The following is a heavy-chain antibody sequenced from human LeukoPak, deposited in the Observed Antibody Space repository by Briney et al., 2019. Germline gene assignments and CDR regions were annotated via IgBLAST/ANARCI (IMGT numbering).Heavy chain of an antibody. D-gene: IGHD6-13*01. J-gene: IGHJ5*02. V-gene: IGHV3-23*01. CDR2: ISGSGGST. CDR3: AKDLFGIAAAGWFDP. CDR1: GFTFSSYA. Sequence: GGSLRLSCAASGFTFSSYAMSWVRQAPGKGLEWVSAISGSGGSTYFADSVKGRFTISRDNSKNTLYLQMNSLRAEDTAVYYCAKDLFGIAAAGWFDPWGQGTLVTVSS.